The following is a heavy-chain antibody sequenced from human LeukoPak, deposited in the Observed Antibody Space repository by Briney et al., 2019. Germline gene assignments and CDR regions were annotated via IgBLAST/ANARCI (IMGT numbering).Heavy chain of an antibody. Sequence: SETLSLTCTVSGGSISSYYWSWIRQPPGKGLEWIGYIYTSGSTNYNPSLKSRVTISVDTSKNQFSLKLSSVTAADTAVYYCARASIVVVVAATDYNWFDPWGQGTLVTVSS. CDR2: IYTSGST. D-gene: IGHD2-15*01. CDR1: GGSISSYY. J-gene: IGHJ5*02. V-gene: IGHV4-4*09. CDR3: ARASIVVVVAATDYNWFDP.